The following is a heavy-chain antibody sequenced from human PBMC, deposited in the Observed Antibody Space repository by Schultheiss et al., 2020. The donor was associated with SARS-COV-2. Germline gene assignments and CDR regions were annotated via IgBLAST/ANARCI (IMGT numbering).Heavy chain of an antibody. V-gene: IGHV1-24*01. CDR1: GYTFTGYY. D-gene: IGHD3-3*01. J-gene: IGHJ5*02. Sequence: SVKVSCKASGYTFTGYYMHWVRQAPGKGLEWMGGFDPEDGETIYAQKFQGRVTMTEDTSTDTAYMELSSLRSEDTAVYYCATQRYGFLEWPGRFDPWGQGTLVTVSS. CDR3: ATQRYGFLEWPGRFDP. CDR2: FDPEDGET.